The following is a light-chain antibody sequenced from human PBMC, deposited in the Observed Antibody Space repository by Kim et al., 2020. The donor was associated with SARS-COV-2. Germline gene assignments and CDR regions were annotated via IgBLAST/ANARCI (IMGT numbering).Light chain of an antibody. CDR2: GAS. V-gene: IGKV3-15*01. CDR3: QQYDKWPLT. Sequence: EVVMTQSPATLSVSPGERATVSCRASQSVSSKLAWYQQKPGQSPRLLIYGASTRASGLPARFSGSGSGTEFALTITGLQSEDFAVYYCQQYDKWPLTFGGGTKVDIK. J-gene: IGKJ4*01. CDR1: QSVSSK.